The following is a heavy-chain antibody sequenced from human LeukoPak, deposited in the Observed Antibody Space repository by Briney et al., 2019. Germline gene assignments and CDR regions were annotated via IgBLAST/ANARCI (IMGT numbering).Heavy chain of an antibody. CDR2: TRNKANSYTT. V-gene: IGHV3-72*01. J-gene: IGHJ4*02. D-gene: IGHD3-22*01. CDR3: ARDLGGDYYDSTD. CDR1: GFIFSPYG. Sequence: GGSLRLSCAASGFIFSPYGMTWVRQAPGKGLEWVGRTRNKANSYTTEYAASVKGRFTISRDDSKNSLYLQMNSLKTEDTAVYYCARDLGGDYYDSTDWGQGTLVTVSS.